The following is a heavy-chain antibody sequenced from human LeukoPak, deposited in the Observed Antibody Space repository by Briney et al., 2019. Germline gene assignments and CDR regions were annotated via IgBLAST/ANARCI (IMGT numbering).Heavy chain of an antibody. CDR1: GFTFSSYG. D-gene: IGHD6-19*01. Sequence: GGSLRLSCAASGFTFSSYGMHWVRQAPGKGLEWVAFIRYDGSNKYYADSVKGRFTISRDNAKKSLYLQMNSLRVEDTAVYYCAGGSGWYFDYWGQGTLVTVSS. CDR2: IRYDGSNK. J-gene: IGHJ4*02. CDR3: AGGSGWYFDY. V-gene: IGHV3-30*02.